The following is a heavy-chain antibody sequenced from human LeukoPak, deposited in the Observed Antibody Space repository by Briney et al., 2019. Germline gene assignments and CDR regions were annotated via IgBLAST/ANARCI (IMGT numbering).Heavy chain of an antibody. Sequence: SETLSLTCTVSGGSIRSYYWGWVRQPPGKGLEWIGNIFYSGSTYYSPSLKSRVTISLDTSRNQFSLKLNSVTAADTAVYYCAKSNGYGLVDIWGQGTMVTVSS. J-gene: IGHJ3*02. CDR3: AKSNGYGLVDI. CDR1: GGSIRSYY. CDR2: IFYSGST. D-gene: IGHD3-10*01. V-gene: IGHV4-39*07.